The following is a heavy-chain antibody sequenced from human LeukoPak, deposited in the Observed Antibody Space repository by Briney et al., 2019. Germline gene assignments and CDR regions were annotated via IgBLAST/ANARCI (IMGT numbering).Heavy chain of an antibody. CDR2: IHDRGST. Sequence: SETLSLTCTVSGGSISSYYWSWIRQPPGKGLEWIGYIHDRGSTSYNPSLKSRVTISVDTSKNQFSLKLSSVTAADTAVYYCARDTITIFGVTTLDYWGQGTLVTVSS. J-gene: IGHJ4*02. V-gene: IGHV4-59*08. CDR1: GGSISSYY. CDR3: ARDTITIFGVTTLDY. D-gene: IGHD3-3*01.